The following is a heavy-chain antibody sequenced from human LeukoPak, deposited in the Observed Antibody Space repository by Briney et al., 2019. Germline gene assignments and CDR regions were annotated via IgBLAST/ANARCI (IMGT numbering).Heavy chain of an antibody. V-gene: IGHV3-49*04. Sequence: GGSLRLSCTASGFTFGDYAMSWGRQAPGKGLEWVGFIRSKAYGGTTEYAASVKGRFTISRDDSKSIAYLQMNSLKTEDTAVYYCTRSEQIRYQLLPLTFDYWGQGTLVTVSS. CDR3: TRSEQIRYQLLPLTFDY. CDR1: GFTFGDYA. CDR2: IRSKAYGGTT. D-gene: IGHD2-2*01. J-gene: IGHJ4*02.